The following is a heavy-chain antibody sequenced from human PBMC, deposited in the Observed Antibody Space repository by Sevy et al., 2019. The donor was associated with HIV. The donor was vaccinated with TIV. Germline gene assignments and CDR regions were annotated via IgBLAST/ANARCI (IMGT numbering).Heavy chain of an antibody. CDR2: IIPIFGSA. Sequence: ASVKVSCKASGGTFSSYGITWVRQAPGQGLEWMGEIIPIFGSANYGRTFQGRVTMTADQSTSTAYMGLSSLRSDDTAVYYCARGGGLSPHHWLDPWGQGTLVTVSS. CDR3: ARGGGLSPHHWLDP. J-gene: IGHJ5*02. CDR1: GGTFSSYG. V-gene: IGHV1-69*13. D-gene: IGHD3-16*01.